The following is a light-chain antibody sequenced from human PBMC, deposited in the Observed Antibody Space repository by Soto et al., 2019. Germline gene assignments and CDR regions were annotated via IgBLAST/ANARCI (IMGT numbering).Light chain of an antibody. CDR1: QSVGSNY. J-gene: IGKJ1*01. CDR3: QQYGSSPWT. CDR2: AAF. V-gene: IGKV3-20*01. Sequence: EIVLTQSPGTLSLSPGERATLSCRASQSVGSNYLAWYQQKPGQAPRLLIYAAFDRATGIPDRFGGSGSGTDFTLTISRLEPEDSAVYYCQQYGSSPWTFGQGTKVEVK.